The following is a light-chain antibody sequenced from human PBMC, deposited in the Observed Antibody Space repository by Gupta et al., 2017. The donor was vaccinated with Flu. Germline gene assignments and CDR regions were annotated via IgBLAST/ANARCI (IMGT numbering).Light chain of an antibody. CDR3: QQYDSYPPT. V-gene: IGKV1-16*02. CDR1: QGIINN. Sequence: EIQMTQSPSSLSASVGDRVTITCRASQGIINNLAWFQHKPGKGPKSLIYDASILQSGVPSKFIGSGSVSGTDFTLTICSLQPEDSATYFCQQYDSYPPTFGQCTRLDIK. CDR2: DAS. J-gene: IGKJ5*01.